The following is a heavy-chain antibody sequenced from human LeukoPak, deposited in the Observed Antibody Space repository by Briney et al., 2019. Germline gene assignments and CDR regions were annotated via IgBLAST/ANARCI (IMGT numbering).Heavy chain of an antibody. Sequence: KPSETLSLTCTVSGGSISSSIYYWGWIRQPPGKGLEWIGSIFYSGSTYYNPSLKSRVTISVDTSKNQFSLKLSSVTAADTAVYYCARLIAGYTTSSAPVYWGQGTLVTVSS. V-gene: IGHV4-39*01. CDR3: ARLIAGYTTSSAPVY. CDR2: IFYSGST. D-gene: IGHD2/OR15-2a*01. CDR1: GGSISSSIYY. J-gene: IGHJ4*02.